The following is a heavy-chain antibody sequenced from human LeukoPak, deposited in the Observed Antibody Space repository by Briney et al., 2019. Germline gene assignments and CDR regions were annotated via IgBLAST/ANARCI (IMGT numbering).Heavy chain of an antibody. CDR1: GFTFDDCA. Sequence: GRSLRLSCAASGFTFDDCAMHWVRQAPGKGLEWVSGISWNSGSIGYADSVKGRFTISRDNAKNSLYLQMNSLRAEDTALYYCARAPRVYDILTGYYTDYYYGMDVWGQGTTVTVSS. D-gene: IGHD3-9*01. CDR3: ARAPRVYDILTGYYTDYYYGMDV. V-gene: IGHV3-9*01. CDR2: ISWNSGSI. J-gene: IGHJ6*02.